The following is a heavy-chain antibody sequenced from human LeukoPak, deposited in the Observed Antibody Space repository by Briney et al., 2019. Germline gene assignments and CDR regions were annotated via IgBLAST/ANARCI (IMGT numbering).Heavy chain of an antibody. V-gene: IGHV4-34*01. CDR3: ARYCSSTSCYWFDP. CDR1: GGSFSGYY. D-gene: IGHD2-2*01. J-gene: IGHJ5*02. CDR2: INLSGST. Sequence: SETLSLTCAVYGGSFSGYYWSWLRQPPGKGLEWLGEINLSGSTKYNPSLRSRVTISGDTTKNQFSLRRSSVAAADTAVYYCARYCSSTSCYWFDPWGQGTLVTVSS.